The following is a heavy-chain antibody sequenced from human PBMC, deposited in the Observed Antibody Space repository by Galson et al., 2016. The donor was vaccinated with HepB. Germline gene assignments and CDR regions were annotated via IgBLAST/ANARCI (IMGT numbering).Heavy chain of an antibody. D-gene: IGHD1-26*01. CDR1: GYTFTTYG. V-gene: IGHV1-18*01. J-gene: IGHJ1*01. CDR3: ARVRWMGGMTGRLREYFQY. Sequence: SVKVSCKASGYTFTTYGITWVRQAPGQGPEWMGRISGYHGQTRYAQKFQGRVTMTIDQATSTGYMDLRSLRSDDTAVYYCARVRWMGGMTGRLREYFQYWGQGTLVTVSS. CDR2: ISGYHGQT.